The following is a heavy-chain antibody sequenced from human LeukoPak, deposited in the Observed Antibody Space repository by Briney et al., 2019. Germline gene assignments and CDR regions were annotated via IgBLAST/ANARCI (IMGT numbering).Heavy chain of an antibody. D-gene: IGHD5-18*01. CDR1: GFGFSVYW. CDR3: ARVPTNSYGFGK. V-gene: IGHV3-74*01. J-gene: IGHJ4*02. CDR2: INEDGTSA. Sequence: GGSLRFSGAASGFGFSVYWMDWFRQPPGKGLVGVAHINEDGTSASHADSVKGRFTISRDNAKNTLYLQMNSLTVEDTAVYYCARVPTNSYGFGKWGQGSLVTVSS.